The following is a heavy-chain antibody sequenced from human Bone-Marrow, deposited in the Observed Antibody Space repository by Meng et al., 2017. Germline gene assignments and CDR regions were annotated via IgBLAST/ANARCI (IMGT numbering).Heavy chain of an antibody. Sequence: GGSLRLSCAASGFTFSSYAMHWVRQAPGKGLEWVAVISYDGSNKYYADSVKGRFTISRDNSKNTLYLQMNSLRAEDTAVYYCARAYYYYDSSGYSSTPSYWGQGTPVTVSS. D-gene: IGHD3-22*01. CDR1: GFTFSSYA. V-gene: IGHV3-30*04. CDR3: ARAYYYYDSSGYSSTPSY. J-gene: IGHJ4*02. CDR2: ISYDGSNK.